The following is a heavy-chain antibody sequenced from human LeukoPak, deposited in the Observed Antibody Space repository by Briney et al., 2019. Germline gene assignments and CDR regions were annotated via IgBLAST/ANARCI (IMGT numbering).Heavy chain of an antibody. J-gene: IGHJ4*02. Sequence: GGSLRLSCAASGFTFDDYTMHWVRQAPGKGLEWVSLITWDGGSTYYAYSVKGRFTISRDNSKNSLYLQMNSLRTEDTALYYCAKGKNTGSYLSHVDYWGQGTLVTVSS. CDR1: GFTFDDYT. CDR3: AKGKNTGSYLSHVDY. V-gene: IGHV3-43*01. CDR2: ITWDGGST. D-gene: IGHD3-10*01.